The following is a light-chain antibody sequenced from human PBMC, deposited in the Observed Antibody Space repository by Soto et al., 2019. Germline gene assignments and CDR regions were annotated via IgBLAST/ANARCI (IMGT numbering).Light chain of an antibody. CDR3: QSADSSGTYVV. V-gene: IGLV3-25*03. CDR2: KDS. CDR1: ALAKQY. J-gene: IGLJ2*01. Sequence: SYELTQPPSVSLSPGQTARITCSGDALAKQYAYWYQQKPGQAPVLVIYKDSERPSGIPERFSGSSSGTTVTLTISGVQAEDEADYYCQSADSSGTYVVFGGGTKVTVL.